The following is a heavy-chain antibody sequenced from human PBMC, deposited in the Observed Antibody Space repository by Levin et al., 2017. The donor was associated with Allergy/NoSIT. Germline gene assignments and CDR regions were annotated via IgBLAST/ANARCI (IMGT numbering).Heavy chain of an antibody. Sequence: SETLSLTCTVSGGSISSSSYYWGWIRQPPGKGLEWIGSISSDGTTNYNPSLRSRVTLSVDSSRSQFSLQLSSVTAADTAVYYCARRQYCDGNTCYFFDYWGQGTLVTVSA. CDR2: ISSDGTT. V-gene: IGHV4-39*01. CDR3: ARRQYCDGNTCYFFDY. J-gene: IGHJ4*02. D-gene: IGHD2/OR15-2a*01. CDR1: GGSISSSSYY.